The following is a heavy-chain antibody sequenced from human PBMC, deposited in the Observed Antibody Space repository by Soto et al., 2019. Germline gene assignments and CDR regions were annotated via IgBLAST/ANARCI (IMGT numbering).Heavy chain of an antibody. D-gene: IGHD5-18*01. CDR1: GGTFNNYA. CDR3: ARGIQLWS. V-gene: IGHV1-69*06. CDR2: IIPLSGTP. J-gene: IGHJ5*02. Sequence: QVQLVQSGAEVKKPGSSVKVSCKASGGTFNNYALTWVRQAPGQGLEWMGGIIPLSGTPNYAQKFQGRVTITADKSTTTAYMELSSLRSEDTAVYYCARGIQLWSWGQGTLVTVSS.